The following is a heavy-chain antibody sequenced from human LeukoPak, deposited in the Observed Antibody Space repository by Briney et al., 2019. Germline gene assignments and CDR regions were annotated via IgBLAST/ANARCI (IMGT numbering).Heavy chain of an antibody. CDR3: ARVRCSSTSCYTGWIDY. CDR1: GYTFTGYY. D-gene: IGHD2-2*02. CDR2: IIPIFGTA. J-gene: IGHJ4*02. V-gene: IGHV1-69*13. Sequence: SVKVSCKASGYTFTGYYIHWVRQAPGQGLEWMGGIIPIFGTANYAQKFQGRVTITADESTSTAYMELSSLRSEDTAVYYCARVRCSSTSCYTGWIDYWGQGTLVTVSS.